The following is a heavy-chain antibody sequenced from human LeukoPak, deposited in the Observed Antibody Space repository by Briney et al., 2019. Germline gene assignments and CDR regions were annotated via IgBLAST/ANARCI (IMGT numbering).Heavy chain of an antibody. Sequence: GASVKVSCKASGYTFTSYAMNWVRQAPGQGLEWMGWINTNTGNPTYAQGFTGRFVFSLDTSVSTAYLQISSLKAEDTAVYYCARDKRFLEWLPNHDAFGIWGQGTMVTVSS. CDR2: INTNTGNP. J-gene: IGHJ3*02. CDR1: GYTFTSYA. CDR3: ARDKRFLEWLPNHDAFGI. D-gene: IGHD3-3*01. V-gene: IGHV7-4-1*02.